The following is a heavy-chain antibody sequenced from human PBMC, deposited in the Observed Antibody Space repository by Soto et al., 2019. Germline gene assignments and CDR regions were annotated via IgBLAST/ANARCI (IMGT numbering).Heavy chain of an antibody. Sequence: QVQLVESGGGVVQPGRSLRLSCAASGFTFSSYGMHWVRQAPGKGLEWVAVISYDGSNKYYADSVKGRFTISRDNSNNTLYLQLNSLRAEDTAVYYCAKEGYSSGWSVSRYFDLWGRGTLVTVSS. CDR3: AKEGYSSGWSVSRYFDL. CDR1: GFTFSSYG. D-gene: IGHD6-19*01. V-gene: IGHV3-30*18. CDR2: ISYDGSNK. J-gene: IGHJ2*01.